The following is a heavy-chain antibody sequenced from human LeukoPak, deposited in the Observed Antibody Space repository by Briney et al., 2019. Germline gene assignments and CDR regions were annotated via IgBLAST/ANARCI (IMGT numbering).Heavy chain of an antibody. CDR2: IYYSGST. CDR3: ARDPPPYGSGSLVAFDI. Sequence: SETLSLTCTVSGGSISSSSYYWSWIRQPPGKGLEWIGYIYYSGSTNYNPSLKSRVTISVDTSKNQFSLKLSSVTAADTAVYYCARDPPPYGSGSLVAFDIWGQGTMVTVSS. V-gene: IGHV4-61*01. J-gene: IGHJ3*02. D-gene: IGHD3-10*01. CDR1: GGSISSSSYY.